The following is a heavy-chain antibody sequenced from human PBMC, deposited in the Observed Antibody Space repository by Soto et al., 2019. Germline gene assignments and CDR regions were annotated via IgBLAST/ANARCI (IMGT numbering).Heavy chain of an antibody. V-gene: IGHV1-69*01. Sequence: QVQLVQSGAEVKKPGSSVKVSCKASGGTFSSYSINWVRQAPGQGLEWMGEIIPIFGTANYARKFQGRVTITADETTSTAYMELSSLRSEDRAVYYCARDGGRHSGGIDYWGQGTLVTVSS. D-gene: IGHD1-26*01. CDR3: ARDGGRHSGGIDY. J-gene: IGHJ4*02. CDR2: IIPIFGTA. CDR1: GGTFSSYS.